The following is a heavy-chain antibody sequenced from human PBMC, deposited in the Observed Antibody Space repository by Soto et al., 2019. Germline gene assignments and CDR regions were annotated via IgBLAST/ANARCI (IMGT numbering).Heavy chain of an antibody. CDR1: GFNFTSSA. D-gene: IGHD6-19*01. V-gene: IGHV1-58*02. CDR2: IVVGSGNT. Sequence: QMQLVQSGPEVKKPGTSVKVSCKASGFNFTSSAMQWVRQAREQRLEWIGWIVVGSGNTNYAQKFQERVTITRDMSTSTAYMELSSLRSEDTAVYYCAADVGWIYGMDVWGQGTTVTVSS. CDR3: AADVGWIYGMDV. J-gene: IGHJ6*02.